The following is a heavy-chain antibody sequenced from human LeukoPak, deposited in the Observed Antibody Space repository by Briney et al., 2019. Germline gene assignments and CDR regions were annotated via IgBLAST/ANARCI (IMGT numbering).Heavy chain of an antibody. CDR2: IIPIFGTA. Sequence: ASVTVSFTASGGTFSIYAISWVRQAPGQGLEWMGGIIPIFGTANYAQKFQGRVTITADKSTSTAYMELSSLRSEDTAVYYCARGLSGPADGMDVWGKGTTVTGSS. D-gene: IGHD6-19*01. V-gene: IGHV1-69*06. CDR1: GGTFSIYA. CDR3: ARGLSGPADGMDV. J-gene: IGHJ6*04.